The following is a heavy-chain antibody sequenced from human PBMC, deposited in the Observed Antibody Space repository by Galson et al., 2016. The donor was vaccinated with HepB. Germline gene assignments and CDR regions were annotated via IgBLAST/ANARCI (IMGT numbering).Heavy chain of an antibody. CDR1: GYIFTAHY. CDR3: TQGGTPSYFDV. J-gene: IGHJ2*01. V-gene: IGHV1-2*06. Sequence: SVKVSCKASGYIFTAHYIHWVRQAPGQGLEWMGRIDPNRGDTIFAQKFQGGVTLTRDTSLTTVYLELTRLRPNATAVHFCTQGGTPSYFDVGGRGTLVTVS. CDR2: IDPNRGDT.